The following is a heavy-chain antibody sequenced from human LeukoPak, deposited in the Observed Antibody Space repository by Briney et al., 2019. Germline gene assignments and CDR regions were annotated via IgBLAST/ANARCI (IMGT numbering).Heavy chain of an antibody. CDR2: IYTSGST. J-gene: IGHJ6*03. CDR1: GGSISSYY. V-gene: IGHV4-4*09. Sequence: PSETLSLTCTVSGGSISSYYWSWIRQPAGKGLEWIGYIYTSGSTNYNPSLKSRVTISVDTSKNQFSLKLSSVTAADTAVYYCARHVAAAGIYPNYYMDVWGKGTTVTVSS. CDR3: ARHVAAAGIYPNYYMDV. D-gene: IGHD6-13*01.